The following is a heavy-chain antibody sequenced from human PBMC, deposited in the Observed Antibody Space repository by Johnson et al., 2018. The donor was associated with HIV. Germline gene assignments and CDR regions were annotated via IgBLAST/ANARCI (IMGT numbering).Heavy chain of an antibody. D-gene: IGHD6-19*01. CDR2: IGTAGDT. J-gene: IGHJ3*02. CDR1: GFTFSSYA. CDR3: ARYSSGWQGLDAFDI. Sequence: VQLVESGGGLVQPGGSLRLSCAASGFTFSSYAMSWVRQAPGKGLEWVSAIGTAGDTYYPGSVKGRFTISRENAKNSLYLQMNSLRGGDTAVYYCARYSSGWQGLDAFDIWGQGTMVTVSS. V-gene: IGHV3-13*01.